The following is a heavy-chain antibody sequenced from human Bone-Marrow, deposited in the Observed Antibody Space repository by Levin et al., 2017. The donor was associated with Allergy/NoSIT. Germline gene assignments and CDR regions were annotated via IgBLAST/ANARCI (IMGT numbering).Heavy chain of an antibody. Sequence: SETLSLTCTVSGDSIRSGNDYWSWIRQHPRTGLEWIGSIYYTGSTYYNPSLKSRATISVDTSKNQFSLSLRSVTTADTAVYYCAKMKEGQLLKGKWLDPWGQGTLVTVSS. J-gene: IGHJ5*02. CDR1: GDSIRSGNDY. CDR3: AKMKEGQLLKGKWLDP. V-gene: IGHV4-31*03. CDR2: IYYTGST. D-gene: IGHD4-23*01.